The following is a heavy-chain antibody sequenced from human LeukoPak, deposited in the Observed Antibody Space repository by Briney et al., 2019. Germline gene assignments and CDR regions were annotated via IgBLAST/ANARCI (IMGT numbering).Heavy chain of an antibody. J-gene: IGHJ3*01. Sequence: SETLSLTCTVSGGSISSYYWSWIRQPPGKGLEWIGYIYYSGSTNYNPSLESRVTISVDTSKNQFSLKLSSVTAADTAVYYCARDRWKYRLWGQGTMVTVSS. CDR2: IYYSGST. V-gene: IGHV4-59*01. CDR3: ARDRWKYRL. D-gene: IGHD1-7*01. CDR1: GGSISSYY.